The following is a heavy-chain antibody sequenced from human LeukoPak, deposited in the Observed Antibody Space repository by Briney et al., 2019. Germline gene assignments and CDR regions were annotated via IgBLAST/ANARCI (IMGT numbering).Heavy chain of an antibody. CDR3: ARDQATVRGFEY. Sequence: PETLSLTCTVSGGSISNFYWTWIRQPAGKGLEWIGLIYTSGSSNYNPSPKSRVTMSVDNSKNQFPLNLSAVTAADTAVYYCARDQATVRGFEYWGQGALVTVSS. CDR1: GGSISNFY. J-gene: IGHJ4*02. CDR2: IYTSGSS. D-gene: IGHD4-11*01. V-gene: IGHV4-4*07.